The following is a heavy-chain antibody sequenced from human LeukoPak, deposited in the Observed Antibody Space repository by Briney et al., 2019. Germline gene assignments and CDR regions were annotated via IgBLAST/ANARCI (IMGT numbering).Heavy chain of an antibody. D-gene: IGHD3-10*01. CDR2: IYHSGST. V-gene: IGHV4-38-2*02. J-gene: IGHJ4*02. Sequence: KTSETLSLTCTVSGYSISSGYYWGWIRQPPGKGLEWIGSIYHSGSTYYNPSLKSRVTISVDTSKNQFSLKLSSVTAADTAVYYCGTHARAYGSGTDQWGQGTLVTVSS. CDR3: GTHARAYGSGTDQ. CDR1: GYSISSGYY.